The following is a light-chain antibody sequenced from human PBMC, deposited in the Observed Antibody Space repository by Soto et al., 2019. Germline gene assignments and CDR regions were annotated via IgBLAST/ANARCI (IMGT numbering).Light chain of an antibody. CDR3: QQSYSIPLT. CDR1: QSISSY. J-gene: IGKJ4*01. Sequence: DIQMTQSPSSLSASVGGRVTITCRASQSISSYLNWYQQKPGKAPKLMIYAASNLQSGVPSRFSGSGSGTDCTLTISSLQPEDVATYYCQQSYSIPLTFGGGTKVDIK. CDR2: AAS. V-gene: IGKV1-39*01.